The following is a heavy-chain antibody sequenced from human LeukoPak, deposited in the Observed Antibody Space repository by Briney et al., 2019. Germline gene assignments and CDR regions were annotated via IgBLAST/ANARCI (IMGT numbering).Heavy chain of an antibody. CDR2: INHSGST. J-gene: IGHJ4*02. V-gene: IGHV4-34*01. D-gene: IGHD3-10*01. CDR1: GGSFSGYY. Sequence: SETLSLTCAAYGGSFSGYYWSWIRQPPGKGLEWMGEINHSGSTNYNPSPKSRVTISVDTPKNQFSLKLSSVTAADTAVYYCARGRSYSFYGSGSYYKGGPFDYWGQGTLVTVSS. CDR3: ARGRSYSFYGSGSYYKGGPFDY.